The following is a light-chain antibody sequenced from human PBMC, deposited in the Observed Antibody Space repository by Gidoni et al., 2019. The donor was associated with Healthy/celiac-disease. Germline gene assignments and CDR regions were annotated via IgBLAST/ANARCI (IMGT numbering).Light chain of an antibody. CDR3: SSDTSSSTPVV. V-gene: IGLV2-14*01. J-gene: IGLJ2*01. CDR1: SSDVGGYNY. Sequence: QSALTQPPFVSWSPGQSITISCTGTSSDVGGYNYVSWYQQHPGKAPKLMIYEVSNRPSGVSKRVSGSKSGNTASLTNTGLQAEDEADYYCSSDTSSSTPVVFGGGTKLTVL. CDR2: EVS.